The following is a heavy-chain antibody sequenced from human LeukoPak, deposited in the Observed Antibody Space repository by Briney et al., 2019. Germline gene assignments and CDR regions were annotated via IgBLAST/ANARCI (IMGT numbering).Heavy chain of an antibody. Sequence: ASVKVSCKASGYTFTGYYMHWVRQAPGQGLEWMGWINPNSGGTNYAQKFQGRVTMTRDTSISTAYMELSRLRSDDTAVYYCARARDIVVVPAAIGDYWGQGTLVTVSS. CDR3: ARARDIVVVPAAIGDY. CDR2: INPNSGGT. CDR1: GYTFTGYY. V-gene: IGHV1-2*02. J-gene: IGHJ4*02. D-gene: IGHD2-2*01.